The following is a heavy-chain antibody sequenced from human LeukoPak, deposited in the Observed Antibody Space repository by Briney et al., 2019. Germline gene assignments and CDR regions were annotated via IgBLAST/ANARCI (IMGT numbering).Heavy chain of an antibody. CDR3: ARASDPWLQLT. D-gene: IGHD5-24*01. V-gene: IGHV3-7*05. CDR1: GFTFSNYW. Sequence: GGSLRLSCAASGFTFSNYWMIWVRQAPGKGLEWVGNIKQDGSEKRYADSVRGRFSISRDNAQTSLYLQMNSLRAGDTAVYYCARASDPWLQLTWGQGTLVTVSS. CDR2: IKQDGSEK. J-gene: IGHJ5*02.